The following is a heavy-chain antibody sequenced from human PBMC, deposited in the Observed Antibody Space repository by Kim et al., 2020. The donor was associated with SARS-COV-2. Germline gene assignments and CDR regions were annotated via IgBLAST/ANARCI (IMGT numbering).Heavy chain of an antibody. CDR2: ISSSGSTI. CDR1: GFTFSSYE. J-gene: IGHJ6*02. D-gene: IGHD3-22*01. V-gene: IGHV3-48*03. CDR3: ARDKYYYDSSGYYYDYYYYGMDG. Sequence: GGSLRLFCAASGFTFSSYEMNWVRQAPGKGLEWVSYISSSGSTIYYADSVKGRFTISRDNAKNSLYLQMNSLRAEDTAVYYCARDKYYYDSSGYYYDYYYYGMDGWGQGTTVTVSS.